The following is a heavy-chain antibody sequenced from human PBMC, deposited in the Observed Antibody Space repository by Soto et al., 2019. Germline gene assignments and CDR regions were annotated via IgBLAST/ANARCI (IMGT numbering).Heavy chain of an antibody. CDR3: ARGPTITTDF. CDR2: MYNDGAT. D-gene: IGHD5-12*01. J-gene: IGHJ4*02. CDR1: GGSMSRYS. Sequence: QVQVQESGPGLVKPSETLSLTCTISGGSMSRYSCHWLRQPPGKGLEWIGYMYNDGATDYNPSLKSRISMSLDTSTKQFSLRLSSVTAADMAVYFCARGPTITTDFWGRGILVTVSS. V-gene: IGHV4-59*01.